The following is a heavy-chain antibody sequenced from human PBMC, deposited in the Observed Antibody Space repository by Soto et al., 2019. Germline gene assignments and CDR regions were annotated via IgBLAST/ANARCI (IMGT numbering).Heavy chain of an antibody. Sequence: QVQLVQSGAEEKKPGASVKVSCKVSGYTFTNYAMHWVRQAPGQGLEWMGWINIGNGNTRYSQKFQGSVTITRDTSANTVYIELSSLRSEDTAIYYCARGRDAYIHYWGQGTLVTVSS. CDR1: GYTFTNYA. J-gene: IGHJ4*02. CDR2: INIGNGNT. V-gene: IGHV1-3*04. CDR3: ARGRDAYIHY. D-gene: IGHD2-2*01.